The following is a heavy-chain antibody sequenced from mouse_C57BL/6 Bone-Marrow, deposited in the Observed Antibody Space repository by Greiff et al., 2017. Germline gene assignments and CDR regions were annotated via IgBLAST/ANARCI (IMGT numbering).Heavy chain of an antibody. CDR3: AMRIITVPDY. D-gene: IGHD1-1*01. Sequence: QVHVQQPGAELVKPGASVKVSCKASGYTFTSYWMHWVKQRPGQGLEWIGRIHPSDSDTNYNQKFKGKATLTVDQSSSTAYMQLSSLTSEGSAVFYFAMRIITVPDYWRQDTTLTVST. CDR1: GYTFTSYW. CDR2: IHPSDSDT. V-gene: IGHV1-74*01. J-gene: IGHJ2*01.